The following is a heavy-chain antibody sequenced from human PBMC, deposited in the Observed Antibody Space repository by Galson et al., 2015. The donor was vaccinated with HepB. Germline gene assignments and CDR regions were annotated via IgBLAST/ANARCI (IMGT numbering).Heavy chain of an antibody. V-gene: IGHV1-18*01. CDR3: ARGALVAVVGGTQNNWFGP. Sequence: SVKVSCKASGYSYSNYGISWVRQAPGQGLEWMGWIGGYNGNTDYAEMLQGRVTMTADTSTSTVYMELRSLRSDDTALYYCARGALVAVVGGTQNNWFGPWGQGTQVTVSS. J-gene: IGHJ5*02. D-gene: IGHD2-15*01. CDR1: GYSYSNYG. CDR2: IGGYNGNT.